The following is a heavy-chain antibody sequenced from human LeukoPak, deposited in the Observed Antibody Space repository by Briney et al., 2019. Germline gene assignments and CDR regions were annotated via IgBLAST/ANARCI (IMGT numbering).Heavy chain of an antibody. CDR2: INPGDSDT. V-gene: IGHV5-51*01. D-gene: IGHD2-21*02. CDR3: ARAAYCGANCYSVGWFDS. CDR1: GYSFTRHW. J-gene: IGHJ5*01. Sequence: GESLKISCKGSGYSFTRHWIGWVRQMPRKGLEWRGIINPGDSDTRYSPSSQGQVTISADKSINTAYLQWSSLKASDTAMYYCARAAYCGANCYSVGWFDSWGQGTLVTVSS.